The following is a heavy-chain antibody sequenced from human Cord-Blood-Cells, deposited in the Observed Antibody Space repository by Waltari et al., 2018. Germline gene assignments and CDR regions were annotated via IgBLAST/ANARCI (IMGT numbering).Heavy chain of an antibody. D-gene: IGHD2-2*01. V-gene: IGHV4-34*01. J-gene: IGHJ4*02. Sequence: QVQLQQWGAGLLKPSETLSLTCAVYGGSFSGYYWSWIRQPPGKGLEWLGEINHSGSTNHNPSLKGRVTISVDTSKNQFYLKLSSVTAADTAVYYCARGGCSSTSCYYFDYWGQGTLVTVSS. CDR3: ARGGCSSTSCYYFDY. CDR1: GGSFSGYY. CDR2: INHSGST.